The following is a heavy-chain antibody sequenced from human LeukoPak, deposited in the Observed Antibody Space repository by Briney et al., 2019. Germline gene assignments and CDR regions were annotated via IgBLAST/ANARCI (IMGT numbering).Heavy chain of an antibody. CDR1: GFTFSNYW. J-gene: IGHJ4*02. CDR2: IRSDSSAI. Sequence: GGSLRLSCAASGFTFSNYWMSWVRQAPGKGLEWVSYIRSDSSAIYYADSVKGRFTISRDNAKKSLYLQMNSLRAEDTAVYYCASREGYYYDSSGIALGIWGQGTLVTVSS. CDR3: ASREGYYYDSSGIALGI. V-gene: IGHV3-48*01. D-gene: IGHD3-22*01.